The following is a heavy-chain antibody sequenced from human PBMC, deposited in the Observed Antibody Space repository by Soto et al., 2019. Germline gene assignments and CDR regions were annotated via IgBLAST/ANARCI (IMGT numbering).Heavy chain of an antibody. J-gene: IGHJ4*02. CDR1: GFTFSTYA. V-gene: IGHV3-23*01. CDR2: LSGNSGTT. Sequence: VHLLESGGGLVQPGGSLRLSCAASGFTFSTYAMAWVRQAPGKGLEWVSALSGNSGTTYSADSVKGRFTISRDNSRNTLYLQMSSLRADDTDLYYCAKGSKFTIFSPKDYWGQGTLVTVSS. D-gene: IGHD3-3*01. CDR3: AKGSKFTIFSPKDY.